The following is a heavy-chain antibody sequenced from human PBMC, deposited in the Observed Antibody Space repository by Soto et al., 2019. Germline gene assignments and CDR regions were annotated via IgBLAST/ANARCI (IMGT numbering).Heavy chain of an antibody. CDR2: ISYDGTNK. D-gene: IGHD6-6*01. J-gene: IGHJ4*02. CDR1: GFTFSSYA. V-gene: IGHV3-30-3*01. Sequence: QVQLVKSGGGVVQPGRSLRLSCAASGFTFSSYAMHWVRQAPGKGLEWVAVISYDGTNKYYADSVKGRFTISRDNSKDTLYLQMNSLRAEDTAVYYCARDEQLALDYWGQGTLVTVSS. CDR3: ARDEQLALDY.